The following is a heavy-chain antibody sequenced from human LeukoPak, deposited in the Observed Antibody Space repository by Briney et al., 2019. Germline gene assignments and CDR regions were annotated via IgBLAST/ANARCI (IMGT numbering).Heavy chain of an antibody. CDR3: AKGYYDILTGYVDY. J-gene: IGHJ4*02. Sequence: AGGSLRLSCAASGFTFDDYAMHWVRQAPGKGLEWVSGISWNSGSIGYADSVKRRFTISRDNAKNSLYLQMNSLRAEDTALYYCAKGYYDILTGYVDYWGQGTLVTVSS. D-gene: IGHD3-9*01. CDR2: ISWNSGSI. V-gene: IGHV3-9*01. CDR1: GFTFDDYA.